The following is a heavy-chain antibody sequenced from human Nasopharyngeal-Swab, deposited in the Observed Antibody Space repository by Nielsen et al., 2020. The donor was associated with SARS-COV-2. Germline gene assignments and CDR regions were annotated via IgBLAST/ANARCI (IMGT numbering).Heavy chain of an antibody. V-gene: IGHV3-23*01. CDR2: ISGADDST. CDR3: AKDRDSGDDSGEYYHYYGMDV. J-gene: IGHJ6*02. CDR1: GFIFKNYA. D-gene: IGHD5-12*01. Sequence: GESLKISCSASGFIFKNYAMNWVRQAPGRGLEWVSAISGADDSTKHADSVKGRFTISRDNSKNTLDQQMNSLRAEDTAMYYCAKDRDSGDDSGEYYHYYGMDVWGQGTSVTVS.